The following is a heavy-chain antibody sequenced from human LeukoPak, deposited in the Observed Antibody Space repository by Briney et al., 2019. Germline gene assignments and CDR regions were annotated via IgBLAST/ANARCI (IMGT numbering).Heavy chain of an antibody. V-gene: IGHV1-2*02. CDR1: GYTFTGYY. J-gene: IGHJ4*02. Sequence: ASVKVSCKASGYTFTGYYMHWVRQAPGQGLEWMGWINPNSGGTNYAQKFQGRVTMTRDTSISTAYMELSRLRSDDTAVYYCARKYYYDSSGYYYNFFGYWGQGTLVTVPS. D-gene: IGHD3-22*01. CDR2: INPNSGGT. CDR3: ARKYYYDSSGYYYNFFGY.